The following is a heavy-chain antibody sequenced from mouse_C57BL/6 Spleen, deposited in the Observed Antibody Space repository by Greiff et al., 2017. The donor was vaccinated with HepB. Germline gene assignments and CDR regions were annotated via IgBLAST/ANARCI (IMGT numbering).Heavy chain of an antibody. D-gene: IGHD1-1*01. J-gene: IGHJ2*01. CDR3: ARSPLYYGSSYYFDY. Sequence: QVQLQQSGAELARPGASVKLSCKASGYTFPSYGISWVKQRTGQGLEWIGEIYPRSGNTYYNEKFKGKATLTADKSSSTAYMELRSLTSEDSAVYFCARSPLYYGSSYYFDYWGQGTTLTVSS. V-gene: IGHV1-81*01. CDR1: GYTFPSYG. CDR2: IYPRSGNT.